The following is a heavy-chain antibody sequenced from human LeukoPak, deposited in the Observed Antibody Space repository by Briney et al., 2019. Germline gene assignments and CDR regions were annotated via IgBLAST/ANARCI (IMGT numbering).Heavy chain of an antibody. CDR2: IKQDGSEN. D-gene: IGHD2-8*01. CDR3: ARPSRTTYKGVFDI. Sequence: GGSLRLSCAASGFTLCSLWMSWVRQAPGEGLEWVARIKQDGSENYYVESVKGRFIISRDNAKNSLYLQMNSLRAEDTAVYYCARPSRTTYKGVFDIWGQGTMVTVSS. J-gene: IGHJ3*02. V-gene: IGHV3-7*02. CDR1: GFTLCSLW.